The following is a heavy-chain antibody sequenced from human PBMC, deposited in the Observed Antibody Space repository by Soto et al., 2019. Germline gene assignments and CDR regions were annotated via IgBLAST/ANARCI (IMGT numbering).Heavy chain of an antibody. CDR3: AREGSGWYQYNWFDP. CDR2: IYYSGST. Sequence: SETLSLTCTVSGGSISSYYWSWIRQPPGKGLEWIGYIYYSGSTNYNPSLKSRVTISVDTSKNQFSLKLSSVTAADTAVYYCAREGSGWYQYNWFDPWGQGTLVTVSS. CDR1: GGSISSYY. D-gene: IGHD6-19*01. J-gene: IGHJ5*02. V-gene: IGHV4-59*01.